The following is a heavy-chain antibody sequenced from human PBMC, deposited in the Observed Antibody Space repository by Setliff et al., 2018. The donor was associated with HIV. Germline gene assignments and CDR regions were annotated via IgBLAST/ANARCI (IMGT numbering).Heavy chain of an antibody. CDR1: GYSISSGYY. Sequence: SETLSLTCAVSGYSISSGYYWGWIRQPPGKGLEWIGSIYHSGSTYYNPSLKSRVTISVDTSKNQFSLRLNSVTAADTAIYHCTRRGADSYYPRPLDVWGKGTTVTVSS. J-gene: IGHJ6*04. D-gene: IGHD3-10*01. CDR2: IYHSGST. V-gene: IGHV4-38-2*01. CDR3: TRRGADSYYPRPLDV.